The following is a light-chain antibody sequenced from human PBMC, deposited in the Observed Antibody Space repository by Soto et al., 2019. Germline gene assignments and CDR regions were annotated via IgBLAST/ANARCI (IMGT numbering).Light chain of an antibody. CDR3: QQYNSNRT. Sequence: DIQMTQSPSTLSASVGDRVTITCRASETISTWVAWYQQKPGKVPKFLMYKASTLESGVPSRFSGRGSGTEFSLTINSLQPDDFATYYCQQYNSNRTFGQGTKVE. CDR2: KAS. J-gene: IGKJ1*01. V-gene: IGKV1-5*03. CDR1: ETISTW.